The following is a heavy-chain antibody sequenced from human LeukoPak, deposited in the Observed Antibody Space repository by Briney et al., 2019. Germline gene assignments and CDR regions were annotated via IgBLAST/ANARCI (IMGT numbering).Heavy chain of an antibody. D-gene: IGHD3-10*01. CDR1: GFTVSSNF. J-gene: IGHJ4*02. CDR2: IYTGGTT. V-gene: IGHV3-66*01. CDR3: ARVGIRFGDLPFDN. Sequence: GGSLGLSCAASGFTVSSNFMSWVRQAPGKGLEWVSVIYTGGTTYYADSVKRRFTIYRDKSENTLYLQMNRHRAEDTAVYYCARVGIRFGDLPFDNWGQEALGIVSS.